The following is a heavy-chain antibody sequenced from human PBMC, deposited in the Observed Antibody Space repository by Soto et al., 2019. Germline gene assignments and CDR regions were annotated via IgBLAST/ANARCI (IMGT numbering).Heavy chain of an antibody. CDR2: IWYDGSDK. D-gene: IGHD4-17*01. CDR1: GFTFSSYG. Sequence: SLRLSCAASGFTFSSYGMHWVRQAPGKGLEWVAVIWYDGSDKYYADSVKGRFTISRDNSKNTLYLQMNSLRAEDTAVFYCARDNGDDGARAFDIWGQGTMVTVSS. CDR3: ARDNGDDGARAFDI. J-gene: IGHJ3*02. V-gene: IGHV3-33*01.